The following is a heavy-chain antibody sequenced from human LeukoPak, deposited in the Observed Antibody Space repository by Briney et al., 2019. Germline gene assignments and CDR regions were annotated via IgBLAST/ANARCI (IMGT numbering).Heavy chain of an antibody. J-gene: IGHJ6*02. CDR2: RNT. Sequence: SETLSLTGSVSGGSISNYYWTWIRQPPGKGLEWIGYRNTNYNPSLKSRVTISLDTSKNQLSLKLTSVTAADTAVYYCARCSRGTSVGMDVWGQGTTVTVSS. CDR1: GGSISNYY. D-gene: IGHD1-1*01. CDR3: ARCSRGTSVGMDV. V-gene: IGHV4-59*12.